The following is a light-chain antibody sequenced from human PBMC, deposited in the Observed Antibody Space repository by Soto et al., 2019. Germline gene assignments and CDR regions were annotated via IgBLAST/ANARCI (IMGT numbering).Light chain of an antibody. CDR1: QNISNY. J-gene: IGKJ1*01. CDR2: DVS. Sequence: IVLTQSPATLSLSPGKRATLSCRASQNISNYLIWYQQKPGQAPRLLIYDVSNRAAGIPARFSGSGSGTDFTLTISRLEPEDFAVYYCQQYAKAPLTFGQGTKVDIK. CDR3: QQYAKAPLT. V-gene: IGKV3-11*01.